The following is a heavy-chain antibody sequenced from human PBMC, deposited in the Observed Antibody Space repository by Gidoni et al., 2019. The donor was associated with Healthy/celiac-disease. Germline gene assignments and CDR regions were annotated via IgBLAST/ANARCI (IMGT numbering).Heavy chain of an antibody. J-gene: IGHJ4*02. CDR3: AREGRWLPVDY. CDR1: GYSISSGYY. Sequence: QVQLQESGPGLVKPSATLSLTCAVSGYSISSGYYWGWIRQPPGKGLEWIGSIYHSGSTYYNPSLKSRVTISVDTSKNQFSLKLSSVTAADTAVYYCAREGRWLPVDYWGQGTLVTVSS. CDR2: IYHSGST. V-gene: IGHV4-38-2*02. D-gene: IGHD3-10*01.